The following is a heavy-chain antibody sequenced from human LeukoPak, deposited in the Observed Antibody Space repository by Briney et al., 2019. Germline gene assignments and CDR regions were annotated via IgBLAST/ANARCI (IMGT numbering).Heavy chain of an antibody. D-gene: IGHD3-22*01. CDR1: GYSFTTYW. CDR2: IYPGDSDT. Sequence: PGESLKISCQGSGYSFTTYWIGWVRQMPGKGLEWMGIIYPGDSDTRYSPSFQGQVTISADKSISTAYLQWSSLKASDTAMYYCATRYNYYDSSGYYYFDYWGQGTLVTVSS. CDR3: ATRYNYYDSSGYYYFDY. J-gene: IGHJ4*02. V-gene: IGHV5-51*01.